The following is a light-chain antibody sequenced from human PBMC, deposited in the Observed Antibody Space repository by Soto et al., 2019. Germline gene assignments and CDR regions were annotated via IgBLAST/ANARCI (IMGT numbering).Light chain of an antibody. V-gene: IGKV1-39*01. CDR2: AAS. CDR1: QSISSY. J-gene: IGKJ1*01. Sequence: DIQMTQSPSSLSASVGDRVTITCRASQSISSYLNWYQQKPGKAPKLLIYAASSFQSGVPSRFSGSGSGTDFTLTISSLQPEDFATYYCQQSYSTLWTFGQGTKVEIK. CDR3: QQSYSTLWT.